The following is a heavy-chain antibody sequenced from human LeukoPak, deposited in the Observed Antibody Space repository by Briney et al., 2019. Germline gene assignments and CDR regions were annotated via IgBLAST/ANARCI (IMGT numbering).Heavy chain of an antibody. D-gene: IGHD3-3*01. Sequence: SETLSLTCTVSGGSISSRSYYWGWIRQPPGKGLEWIGSIYYSGSTYYNPSLKSRVTISVDTSKNQFSLKLSSVTAADTAVYYCARHPNKRFLEWLLYFDYWGQGTLVTVSS. V-gene: IGHV4-39*01. J-gene: IGHJ4*02. CDR2: IYYSGST. CDR1: GGSISSRSYY. CDR3: ARHPNKRFLEWLLYFDY.